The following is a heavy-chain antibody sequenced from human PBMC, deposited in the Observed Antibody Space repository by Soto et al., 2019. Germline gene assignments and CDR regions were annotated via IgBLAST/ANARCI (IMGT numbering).Heavy chain of an antibody. Sequence: ASVKVSCKASGGTFSSYAISWVRQAPGQGLEWMGGIIPIFGTANYAQKLQGRVTMTTDTSTSTAYMELRSLRSDDTAVYYCARVGGGYCSGGSCYYMDVWGKGTTVTVSS. V-gene: IGHV1-69*05. CDR1: GGTFSSYA. CDR3: ARVGGGYCSGGSCYYMDV. D-gene: IGHD2-15*01. CDR2: IIPIFGTA. J-gene: IGHJ6*03.